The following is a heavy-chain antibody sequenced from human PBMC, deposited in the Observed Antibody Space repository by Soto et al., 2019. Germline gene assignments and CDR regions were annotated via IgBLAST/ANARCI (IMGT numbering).Heavy chain of an antibody. CDR1: GGSISSGYYY. CDR2: IYYSGST. D-gene: IGHD5-12*01. Sequence: SETLSLTCTVSGGSISSGYYYWSWIRQPPGKGLEWIGYIYYSGSTYYNPSLKSRVTISVDTSKNQFSLKLSSVIAADTAVYYCARLRDGYNPLDYWGQGTLVTVSS. V-gene: IGHV4-30-4*02. CDR3: ARLRDGYNPLDY. J-gene: IGHJ4*02.